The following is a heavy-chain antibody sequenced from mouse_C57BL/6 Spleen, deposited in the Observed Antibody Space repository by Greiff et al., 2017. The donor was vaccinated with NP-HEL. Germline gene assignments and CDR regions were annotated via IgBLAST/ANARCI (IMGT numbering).Heavy chain of an antibody. D-gene: IGHD3-2*02. J-gene: IGHJ3*01. Sequence: QVQLQQPGAELVKPGASVKLSCKASGYTFTSYWMQWVKQRPGQGLEWIGEIDPSDSYTNYNQKFKGKATLTVDTSSSTAYMQLSSLTSEDSAVDYCAVRQLRLKFAYWGQGTLVTVSA. CDR1: GYTFTSYW. CDR3: AVRQLRLKFAY. CDR2: IDPSDSYT. V-gene: IGHV1-50*01.